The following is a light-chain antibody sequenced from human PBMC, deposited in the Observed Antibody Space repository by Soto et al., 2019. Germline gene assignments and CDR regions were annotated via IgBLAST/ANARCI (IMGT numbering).Light chain of an antibody. CDR2: DST. CDR1: QSIHTS. Sequence: VLTQSPATLSLSPGERATLSCRASQSIHTSLAWYQQKSGKPPRLVIYDSTLRANGVPDRFGGSRSGTEFTLTINSLEPEDFALYYCQQRNVWPPITLGQGTRLEIK. CDR3: QQRNVWPPIT. V-gene: IGKV3-11*01. J-gene: IGKJ5*01.